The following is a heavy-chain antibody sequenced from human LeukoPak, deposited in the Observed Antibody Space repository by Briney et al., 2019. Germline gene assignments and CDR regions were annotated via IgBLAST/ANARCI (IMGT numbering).Heavy chain of an antibody. CDR1: GGSISGHY. CDR3: ARDLGEYDYGDYGWFDP. D-gene: IGHD4-17*01. CDR2: IFYSGST. J-gene: IGHJ5*02. V-gene: IGHV4-59*11. Sequence: SETLSLTCIVSGGSISGHYWSWIRQSPGKGLEWIGYIFYSGSTNYNPSLKSRMTISVDTSKNQFSLTLRSVTPADTAVYYCARDLGEYDYGDYGWFDPWGQGIRVTVSS.